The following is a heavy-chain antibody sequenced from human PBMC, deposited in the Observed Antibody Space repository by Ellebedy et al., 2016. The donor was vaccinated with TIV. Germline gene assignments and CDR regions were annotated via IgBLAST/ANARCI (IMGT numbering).Heavy chain of an antibody. CDR1: AFTFSDHY. J-gene: IGHJ4*02. V-gene: IGHV3-7*01. Sequence: GESLKISCAASAFTFSDHYMDRARQAPGKGLEWVATINQGGSETYYVDSVKGRFTISRDNSTNSLYLQMNSLRADDTALYYCASAARGSGAYESFWGQGTLVTVSS. CDR3: ASAARGSGAYESF. D-gene: IGHD5-12*01. CDR2: INQGGSET.